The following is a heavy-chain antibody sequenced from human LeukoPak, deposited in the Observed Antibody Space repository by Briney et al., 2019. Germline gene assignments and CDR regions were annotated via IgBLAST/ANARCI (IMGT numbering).Heavy chain of an antibody. D-gene: IGHD3-22*01. CDR2: ISGSGGST. CDR1: GFTFSSYA. CDR3: AKDRVRYYYDSSGYPTAVY. J-gene: IGHJ4*02. V-gene: IGHV3-23*01. Sequence: PGRSLRLSCAASGFTFSSYAMSWVRQAPGKGLEWVSAISGSGGSTYYADSVKGRFTISRDNSKNTLYLQMNSLRAEDTAVYYCAKDRVRYYYDSSGYPTAVYWGQGTLVTVSS.